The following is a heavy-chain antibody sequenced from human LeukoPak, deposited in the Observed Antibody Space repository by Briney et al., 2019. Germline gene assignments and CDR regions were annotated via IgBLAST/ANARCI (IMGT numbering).Heavy chain of an antibody. Sequence: SQTLSLTCAISGDSVSGSPAVWTWIRHSPSKGLKWLGRAYYRSKWYIDYAVSVKGRITITPDTSKNQFSLQLNSVTPEDTAVYYCARGAVRGGTNFDYWGQGTLVTVSS. J-gene: IGHJ4*02. V-gene: IGHV6-1*01. CDR2: AYYRSKWYI. CDR1: GDSVSGSPAV. CDR3: ARGAVRGGTNFDY. D-gene: IGHD3-10*01.